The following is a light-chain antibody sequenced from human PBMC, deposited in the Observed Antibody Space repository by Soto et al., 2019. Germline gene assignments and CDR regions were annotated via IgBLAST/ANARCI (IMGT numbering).Light chain of an antibody. CDR1: SSNIGSNT. CDR2: SNN. CDR3: AAWDDSLNGYV. J-gene: IGLJ1*01. V-gene: IGLV1-44*01. Sequence: QSVLAQPPSVSGAPGQRVTISCSGSSSNIGSNTVNWYQQLPGTAPKLLIYSNNQRPSGVPDRFSGSKSGTSASLAISGLQSEDEADYYCAAWDDSLNGYVVGTGTKVPF.